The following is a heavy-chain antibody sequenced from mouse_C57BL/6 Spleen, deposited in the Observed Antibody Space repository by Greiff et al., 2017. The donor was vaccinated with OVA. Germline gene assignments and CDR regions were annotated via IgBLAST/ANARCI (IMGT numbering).Heavy chain of an antibody. J-gene: IGHJ1*03. CDR2: IWGGGST. CDR1: GFSLTSYG. Sequence: VKLVESGPGLVAPSQSLSITCTVSGFSLTSYGVDWVRQPPGKGLEWLGVIWGGGSTNYNSALMSRLSISKDNSKSQVFLKMNSLQTDDTAMYYCAKHPAYYGSSYVGWYFDVWGTGTTVTVSS. V-gene: IGHV2-9*01. CDR3: AKHPAYYGSSYVGWYFDV. D-gene: IGHD1-1*01.